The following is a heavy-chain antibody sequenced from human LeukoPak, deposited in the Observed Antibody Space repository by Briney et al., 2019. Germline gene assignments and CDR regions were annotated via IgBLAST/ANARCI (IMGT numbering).Heavy chain of an antibody. D-gene: IGHD2-2*01. CDR3: ARGLVVVVPAAMVLDY. CDR2: ISSSSSTI. V-gene: IGHV3-48*01. CDR1: GFTFSSYS. J-gene: IGHJ4*02. Sequence: GGSLRLSCAASGFTFSSYSMNWVRQAPGKGLEWVSYISSSSSTIYYADSVKVRFTISRDNAKNSLYLQMNSLRAEDTAVYYCARGLVVVVPAAMVLDYWGQGTLVTVSS.